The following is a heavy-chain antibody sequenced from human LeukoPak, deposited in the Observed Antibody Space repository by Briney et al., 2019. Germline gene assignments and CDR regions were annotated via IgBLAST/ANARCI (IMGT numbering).Heavy chain of an antibody. D-gene: IGHD3-22*01. J-gene: IGHJ3*02. Sequence: GGSLRLSCAASGFTFSSYSMNWVRQAPGKGLEWVSSISSSSSYIYYADSVKGRFTISRDNAKNSLYLQMNSLRAEDTAVYYCARDRVGNYYDSSGYYYQMGDAFDIWGQGTMVTVSS. CDR2: ISSSSSYI. CDR1: GFTFSSYS. V-gene: IGHV3-21*01. CDR3: ARDRVGNYYDSSGYYYQMGDAFDI.